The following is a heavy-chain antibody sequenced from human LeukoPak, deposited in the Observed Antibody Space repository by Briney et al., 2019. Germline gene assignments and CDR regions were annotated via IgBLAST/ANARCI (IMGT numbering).Heavy chain of an antibody. D-gene: IGHD3-16*02. CDR1: GFTFSSYA. CDR2: ISGSGGNT. Sequence: GGSLRLSCAASGFTFSSYAMSWVRQAPGKGLEWVSAISGSGGNTYYADSVKGRFTMSRDNSKNTLYLQMNSLRAEDTAVYFCAKTVSGSHSYQGGDYWGQGTLVTVST. V-gene: IGHV3-23*01. J-gene: IGHJ4*02. CDR3: AKTVSGSHSYQGGDY.